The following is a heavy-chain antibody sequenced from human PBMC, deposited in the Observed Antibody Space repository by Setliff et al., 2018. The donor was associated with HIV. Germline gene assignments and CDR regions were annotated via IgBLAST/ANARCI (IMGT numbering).Heavy chain of an antibody. D-gene: IGHD3-16*01. CDR1: GFTFDDYA. CDR2: ISWNSGSI. J-gene: IGHJ4*02. V-gene: IGHV3-9*01. CDR3: ARDATRGGDFDY. Sequence: GGSLRLSCAASGFTFDDYAIHWVRQAPGKGLEWVSGISWNSGSIGYVDSVKGRFTISRDNRKDLLFLQMNSLKDEDTAVYYCARDATRGGDFDYWGQGTLVTVSS.